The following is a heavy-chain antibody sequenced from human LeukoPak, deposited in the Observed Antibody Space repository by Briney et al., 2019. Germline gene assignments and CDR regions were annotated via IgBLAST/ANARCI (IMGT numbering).Heavy chain of an antibody. J-gene: IGHJ5*02. D-gene: IGHD1-26*01. CDR2: IIPIFGTA. CDR3: ARDYSGEWEQLTGWWFDP. Sequence: SVKVSFKASGGTFSSYAISWVRQAPGQGLEWMGGIIPIFGTANYAQKFQGRLTVTRDMSTRTVYMELSDLRPEDTAVYYCARDYSGEWEQLTGWWFDPWGQGTLVIVSS. V-gene: IGHV1-69*05. CDR1: GGTFSSYA.